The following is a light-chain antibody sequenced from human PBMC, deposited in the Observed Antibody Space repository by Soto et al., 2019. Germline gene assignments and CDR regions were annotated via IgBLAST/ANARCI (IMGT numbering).Light chain of an antibody. CDR1: SSDVGSYNL. V-gene: IGLV2-23*02. Sequence: QSALTQPASVSGSPGQSITISCTGASSDVGSYNLVSWYQQHPGKAPNLMIYEVSKRPSGVSDRFSGSRSGNTASLTISGLQAEDEADYYCCSYASRSTWVFGGGTQLTVL. J-gene: IGLJ3*02. CDR3: CSYASRSTWV. CDR2: EVS.